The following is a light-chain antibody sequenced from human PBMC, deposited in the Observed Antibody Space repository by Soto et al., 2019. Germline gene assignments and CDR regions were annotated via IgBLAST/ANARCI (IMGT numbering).Light chain of an antibody. CDR2: KAS. J-gene: IGKJ2*01. V-gene: IGKV1-5*03. CDR1: QSIGTW. Sequence: DIQMTQSPSTLSASVGDRVTITCRARQSIGTWLAWYHQKPGKAPKLLIYKASTLQSGVPSRFSGSGSGTAFTLTISSLQPYDFATYYCQQYDSSSPSFGQGTKLEI. CDR3: QQYDSSSPS.